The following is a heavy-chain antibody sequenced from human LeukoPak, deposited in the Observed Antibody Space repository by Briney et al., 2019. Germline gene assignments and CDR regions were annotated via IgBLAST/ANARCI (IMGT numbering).Heavy chain of an antibody. CDR3: SRESGPFSPFGF. V-gene: IGHV4-4*02. CDR1: GGSISGTNW. Sequence: PSGTLSLSCGVSGGSISGTNWWSWVRQPPGQGLEWIGEISLRGLTNYNPSLRSRLTMSLDESKNQVSLNLTSVTAADTAVYYCSRESGPFSPFGFWGQGTLVSVHS. J-gene: IGHJ4*02. CDR2: ISLRGLT. D-gene: IGHD1-26*01.